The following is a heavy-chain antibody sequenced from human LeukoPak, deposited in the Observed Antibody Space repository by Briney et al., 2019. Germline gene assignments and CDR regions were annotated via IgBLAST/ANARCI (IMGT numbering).Heavy chain of an antibody. D-gene: IGHD6-19*01. J-gene: IGHJ4*02. CDR1: GGSISSGDYY. CDR3: AGHIAVASYFDY. V-gene: IGHV4-30-4*08. CDR2: IYYSGST. Sequence: SETLSLTCTVSGGSISSGDYYWSWIRQPPGKGLEWIGYIYYSGSTYYNPSLKSRVTISVDTSKNQFSLKLISVTAADTAVYYRAGHIAVASYFDYWGQGTLVTVSS.